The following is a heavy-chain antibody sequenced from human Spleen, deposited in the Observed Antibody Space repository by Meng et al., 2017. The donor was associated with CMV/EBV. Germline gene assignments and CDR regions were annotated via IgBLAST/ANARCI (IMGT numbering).Heavy chain of an antibody. J-gene: IGHJ4*02. D-gene: IGHD2-2*01. CDR2: INHSGST. CDR3: ARAPADCSSTSCYSTPVDY. Sequence: ESLKISCAVYGGSFSGYYWSWIRQPPGKGLEWIGEINHSGSTNYNPSLKSRVTISVDTSKNQFSLKLSSVTAADTAVYYCARAPADCSSTSCYSTPVDYWGQGTLVTVSS. V-gene: IGHV4-34*01. CDR1: GGSFSGYY.